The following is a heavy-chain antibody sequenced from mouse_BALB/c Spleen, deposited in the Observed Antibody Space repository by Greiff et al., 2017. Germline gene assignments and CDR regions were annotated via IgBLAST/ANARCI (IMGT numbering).Heavy chain of an antibody. J-gene: IGHJ1*01. CDR1: GYSITSGYS. D-gene: IGHD1-1*01. Sequence: EVMLVESGPDLVKPSQSLSLTCTVTGYSITSGYSWHWIRQFPGNKLEWMGYIHYSGSTNYNPSLKSRISITRDTSKNQFFLQLNSVTTEDTATYYCAIITTVVATDWYFDVWGAGTTVTVSS. V-gene: IGHV3-1*02. CDR3: AIITTVVATDWYFDV. CDR2: IHYSGST.